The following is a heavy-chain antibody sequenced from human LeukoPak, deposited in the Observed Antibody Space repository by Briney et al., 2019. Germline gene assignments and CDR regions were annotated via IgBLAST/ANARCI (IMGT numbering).Heavy chain of an antibody. J-gene: IGHJ4*02. Sequence: PGGSLRLSCAASGFMFSSYWMSWVRQAPGKGLEWVAVISYDGSNKYYADSVKGRFTISRDNAKNSLYLQMNSLRADDTAVYYCARDWRRGYYFDYWGQGTLVTVSS. V-gene: IGHV3-30*03. CDR1: GFMFSSYW. CDR3: ARDWRRGYYFDY. CDR2: ISYDGSNK. D-gene: IGHD3-16*01.